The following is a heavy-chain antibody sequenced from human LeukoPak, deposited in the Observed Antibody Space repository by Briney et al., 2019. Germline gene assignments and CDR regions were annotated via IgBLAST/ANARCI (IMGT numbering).Heavy chain of an antibody. D-gene: IGHD3-9*01. V-gene: IGHV3-48*02. CDR3: ARDFRYFTY. Sequence: GGSLKLSCAASGFTFSSYTMNWVRQAPGKGLEWVSSISSNSGTISYADSVKDRFTISRDNAKNSLYLQMNSLRDEDTAVYYCARDFRYFTYWGQGALVTVSS. CDR2: ISSNSGTI. CDR1: GFTFSSYT. J-gene: IGHJ4*02.